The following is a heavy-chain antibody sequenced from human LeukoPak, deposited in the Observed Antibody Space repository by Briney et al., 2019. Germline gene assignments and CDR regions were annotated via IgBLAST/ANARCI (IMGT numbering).Heavy chain of an antibody. CDR1: GFTCSSYS. CDR3: ARDNGDYVDDAFDI. Sequence: GGSLRLSCAASGFTCSSYSMNWVRQAAGKGLEGVAYISSSSSTIYYADTVKGRFTISRDNAMNSLYLQMNRQRAEDTAVYYCARDNGDYVDDAFDIWGQGTMVTVSS. D-gene: IGHD4-17*01. V-gene: IGHV3-48*04. J-gene: IGHJ3*02. CDR2: ISSSSSTI.